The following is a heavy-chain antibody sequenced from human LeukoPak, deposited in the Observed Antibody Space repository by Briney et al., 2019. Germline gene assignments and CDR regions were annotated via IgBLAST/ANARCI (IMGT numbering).Heavy chain of an antibody. Sequence: PSETLSLTCTVSGGSISSSSYYWGWIRQPPGKGLEWIGSIYNSGSTYYNPSLKSRVTISVDTSKNQFSLQLNSVTPEDTAVYYCARGWQVINWFDPWGQGTLVTVSS. J-gene: IGHJ5*02. D-gene: IGHD2-15*01. V-gene: IGHV4-39*07. CDR3: ARGWQVINWFDP. CDR1: GGSISSSSYY. CDR2: IYNSGST.